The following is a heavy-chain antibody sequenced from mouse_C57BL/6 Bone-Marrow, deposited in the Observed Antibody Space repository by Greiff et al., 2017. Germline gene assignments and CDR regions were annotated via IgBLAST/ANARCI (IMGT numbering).Heavy chain of an antibody. CDR3: ARLEIYYYGSSFFDY. J-gene: IGHJ2*01. CDR1: GFTFSSYG. D-gene: IGHD1-1*01. V-gene: IGHV5-6*01. Sequence: EVKVVESGGDLVKPGGSLKLSCAASGFTFSSYGMSWVRQTPDKRLEWVATISSGGSYTYYPDSVKGRFTISRDNAKNTLYLQMSSLKSEDTAMYYCARLEIYYYGSSFFDYWGQGTTLTVSS. CDR2: ISSGGSYT.